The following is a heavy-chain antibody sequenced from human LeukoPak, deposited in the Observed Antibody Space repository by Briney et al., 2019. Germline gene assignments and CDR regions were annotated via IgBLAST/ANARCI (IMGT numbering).Heavy chain of an antibody. CDR3: AKGRGGSPDYDFDI. J-gene: IGHJ3*02. Sequence: GGSLRLSCAASGFTFSSYALSWVRQAPGKGLEWVSGISGGGGITYFADSVKGRFTISRDNSKNTLYLRMNTLRAEDTAVYFGAKGRGGSPDYDFDIWGQGTMVSVSS. D-gene: IGHD2-15*01. V-gene: IGHV3-23*01. CDR1: GFTFSSYA. CDR2: ISGGGGIT.